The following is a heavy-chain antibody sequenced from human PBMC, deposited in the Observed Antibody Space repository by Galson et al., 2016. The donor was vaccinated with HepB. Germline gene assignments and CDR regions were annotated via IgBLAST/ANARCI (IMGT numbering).Heavy chain of an antibody. CDR2: IRTNGDRT. CDR1: GFTFSDYA. CDR3: ARGAYSSSWALDY. Sequence: SLRLSCAASGFTFSDYAFHWVRQAPGKGLEHVSGIRTNGDRTYYGDSVRGRFTVSRDNSKNTLYLQVGRLRPEDTAVYYCARGAYSSSWALDYWGQGLLVTVSS. V-gene: IGHV3-64*02. J-gene: IGHJ4*02. D-gene: IGHD4-11*01.